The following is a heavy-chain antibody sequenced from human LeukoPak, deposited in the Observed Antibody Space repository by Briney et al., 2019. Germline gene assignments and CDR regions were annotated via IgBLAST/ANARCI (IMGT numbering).Heavy chain of an antibody. CDR1: GVSFNDYY. J-gene: IGHJ4*02. CDR2: INHSGYT. CDR3: TRMTAGHDY. D-gene: IGHD2-21*02. Sequence: SETLSLTCAVSGVSFNDYYWSWLRQTPGKGLEWIGEINHSGYTNDSPSLKSRVTLSIDTSRKQFSLNLRSVTVADTGIYYCTRMTAGHDYWGQGTLVTVSS. V-gene: IGHV4-34*01.